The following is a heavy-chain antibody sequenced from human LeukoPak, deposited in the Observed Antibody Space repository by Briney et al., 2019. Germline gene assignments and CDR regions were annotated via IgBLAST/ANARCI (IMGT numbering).Heavy chain of an antibody. CDR2: IDHSGST. CDR3: ARGSALAQAVMFDY. Sequence: SETLSLTCAVYGGSFSGYYWSWIRQPPGKGLEWTGSIDHSGSTYYNPSLKSRITTSVDTSKNQFSLKLGSVTAADTAVYYCARGSALAQAVMFDYWGQGTLVTVSS. D-gene: IGHD6-19*01. J-gene: IGHJ4*02. V-gene: IGHV4-34*01. CDR1: GGSFSGYY.